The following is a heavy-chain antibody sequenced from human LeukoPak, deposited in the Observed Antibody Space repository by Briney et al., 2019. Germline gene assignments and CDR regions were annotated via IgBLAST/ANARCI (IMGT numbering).Heavy chain of an antibody. J-gene: IGHJ4*02. D-gene: IGHD6-13*01. CDR2: ISSSSSTI. CDR1: GFTFTDYY. V-gene: IGHV3-11*01. CDR3: AKGEHIAAAGTT. Sequence: GGSLRLSCAASGFTFTDYYMSWIRQAPGKGLEWVSHISSSSSTIYYVDSVKGRFTISRDNARNSLYLQLNSLRAEDTAVYYCAKGEHIAAAGTTWGQGTLVTVSS.